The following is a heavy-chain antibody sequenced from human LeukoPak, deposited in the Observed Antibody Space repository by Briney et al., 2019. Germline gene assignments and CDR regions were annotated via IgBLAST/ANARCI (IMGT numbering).Heavy chain of an antibody. D-gene: IGHD6-6*01. CDR2: IYYSGST. V-gene: IGHV4-31*03. CDR3: ARVNKQLARNFDY. CDR1: GGSISSGGYY. Sequence: TSETLSLTCTVSGGSISSGGYYWSWIRQHPGKGLEWIGYIYYSGSTYYNPSLKSRVTISVDTSKNQFSLKLSSVTAADTAVYYCARVNKQLARNFDYWGQGTLVTVSS. J-gene: IGHJ4*02.